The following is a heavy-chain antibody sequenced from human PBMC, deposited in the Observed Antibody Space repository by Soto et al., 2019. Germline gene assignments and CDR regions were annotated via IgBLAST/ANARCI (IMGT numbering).Heavy chain of an antibody. CDR1: GGSISSSSYY. Sequence: SETLSLTCTVSGGSISSSSYYWGWIRQPPGKGLEWIGSIYYSGSTYYNPSLKSRVTISVDTSKNQFSLKLSSVTAADTAVYYCARTMSGGSPTVYFDYWGQGTLVTVS. CDR2: IYYSGST. CDR3: ARTMSGGSPTVYFDY. J-gene: IGHJ4*02. D-gene: IGHD3-10*02. V-gene: IGHV4-39*01.